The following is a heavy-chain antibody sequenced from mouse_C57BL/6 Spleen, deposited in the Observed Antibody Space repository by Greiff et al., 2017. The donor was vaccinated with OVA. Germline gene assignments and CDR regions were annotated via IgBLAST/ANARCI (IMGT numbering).Heavy chain of an antibody. J-gene: IGHJ2*01. D-gene: IGHD4-1*01. CDR2: IDPSDSYT. CDR1: GYTFTSYW. CDR3: ARRTGTLFDY. V-gene: IGHV1-69*01. Sequence: QVQLQQPGAELVMPGASVKLSCKASGYTFTSYWMHWVKQRPGQGLEWIGEIDPSDSYTNYNQKFKGKSTLTVDKSSSTAYMQLSSLTSEDSAVYYCARRTGTLFDYWGQGTTLTVSS.